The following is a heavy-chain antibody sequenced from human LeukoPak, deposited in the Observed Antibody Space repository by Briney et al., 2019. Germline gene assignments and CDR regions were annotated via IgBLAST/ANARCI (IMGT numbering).Heavy chain of an antibody. V-gene: IGHV1-69*05. CDR3: AVEMATISYYFDY. CDR2: IIPIFGTA. CDR1: GGTFSSYA. D-gene: IGHD5-24*01. Sequence: ASVKVSCKASGGTFSSYAISWVRQAPGQGLEWMGRIIPIFGTANHAQKFQGRVTITTDESTSTAYMELSSLRSEDTAVYYCAVEMATISYYFDYWGQGTLVTVSS. J-gene: IGHJ4*02.